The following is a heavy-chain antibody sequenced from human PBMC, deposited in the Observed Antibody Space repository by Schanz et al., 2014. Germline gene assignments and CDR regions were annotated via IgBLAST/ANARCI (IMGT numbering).Heavy chain of an antibody. Sequence: QVQLQESGPGLVKPSETLSLTCTVSGGSISSFYWSWIRQPAGKGLEWIGRIYTNGSTKYNPSLKSRVTRSVDTSKNQVSLRLSSVTAADTAVYYCARGGYCSRTSCYFKGGWFDPWGQGTLVTVSS. CDR3: ARGGYCSRTSCYFKGGWFDP. V-gene: IGHV4-4*07. J-gene: IGHJ5*02. D-gene: IGHD2-2*01. CDR1: GGSISSFY. CDR2: IYTNGST.